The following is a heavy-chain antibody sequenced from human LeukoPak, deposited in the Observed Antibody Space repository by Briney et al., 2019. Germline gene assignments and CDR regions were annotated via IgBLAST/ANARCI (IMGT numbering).Heavy chain of an antibody. CDR2: ISSSSSTI. CDR3: ASRLFRTTNFDY. V-gene: IGHV3-48*01. CDR1: GFTFSSYS. J-gene: IGHJ4*02. D-gene: IGHD2-21*01. Sequence: GSLRLSCAASGFTFSSYSMNWVRQAPGKGLEWIFYISSSSSTIYYADSVKGRFTISRDNAKNTLYLQMNSLRAEDTAVYYCASRLFRTTNFDYWGQGTLVTVSS.